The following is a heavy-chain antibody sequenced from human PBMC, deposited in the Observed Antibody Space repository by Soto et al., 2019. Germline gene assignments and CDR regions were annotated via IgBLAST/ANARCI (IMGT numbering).Heavy chain of an antibody. J-gene: IGHJ6*01. CDR2: IIPIFGTT. D-gene: IGHD6-19*01. CDR1: GGTFSNYA. CDR3: ARVEAVAGIYNYHGLDV. V-gene: IGHV1-69*12. Sequence: QVQLVQSGAEVKKPGSSVKVSCKASGGTFSNYAISWVRQAPGQGLEWMGGIIPIFGTTYYAQKFQGRVTIIADESTTTAYLELSSLRSEDTAMYYCARVEAVAGIYNYHGLDVWGKGPRSASPQ.